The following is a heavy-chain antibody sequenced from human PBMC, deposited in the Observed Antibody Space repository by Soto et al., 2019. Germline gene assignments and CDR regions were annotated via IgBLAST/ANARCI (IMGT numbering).Heavy chain of an antibody. J-gene: IGHJ5*02. CDR2: IYYSGST. D-gene: IGHD3-10*01. CDR1: GGSISSYY. Sequence: SETLSLTCTVSGGSISSYYWSWIRQPPGEGLEWIGYIYYSGSTNYNPSLKSRVTISVDTSKNQFSLKLSSVTAADTAVYYCARENYYGSGSYTLNWFDPWGQGTQVTVSS. V-gene: IGHV4-59*01. CDR3: ARENYYGSGSYTLNWFDP.